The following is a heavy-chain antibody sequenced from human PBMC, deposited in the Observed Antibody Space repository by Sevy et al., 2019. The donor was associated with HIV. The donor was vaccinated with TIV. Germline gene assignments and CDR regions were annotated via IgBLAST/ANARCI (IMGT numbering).Heavy chain of an antibody. CDR1: GFDVSNNY. CDR3: ARDYSRRPGWFDP. CDR2: IYSSGTT. D-gene: IGHD6-13*01. V-gene: IGHV3-53*01. J-gene: IGHJ5*02. Sequence: WGSLRLSCAGSGFDVSNNYMSWVRQAPGKGLEWVSIIYSSGTTYYADSVKGRFIISRDKSKNTVYLQMSSLRADDTAFYHCARDYSRRPGWFDPWGQGTLVTVSS.